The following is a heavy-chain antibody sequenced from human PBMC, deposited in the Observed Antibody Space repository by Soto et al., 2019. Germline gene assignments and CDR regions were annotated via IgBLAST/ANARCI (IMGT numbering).Heavy chain of an antibody. D-gene: IGHD2-15*01. Sequence: GGSLRLSCAASGFTFSSYAMSWVRQAPGKGLEWVSAISGSGGSTYYADSVKGRFTISRDNSKNTLYLQMNSLRAEDTAVYYCAKENSIGGTTGYYGDYVDYWGQGTLVTVSS. CDR3: AKENSIGGTTGYYGDYVDY. CDR2: ISGSGGST. J-gene: IGHJ4*02. CDR1: GFTFSSYA. V-gene: IGHV3-23*01.